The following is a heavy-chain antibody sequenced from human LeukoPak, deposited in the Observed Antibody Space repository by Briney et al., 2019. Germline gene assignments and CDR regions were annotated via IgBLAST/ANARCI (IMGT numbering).Heavy chain of an antibody. D-gene: IGHD2-8*01. CDR1: GFALGSHW. CDR3: ARNNAMDV. V-gene: IGHV3-7*03. J-gene: IGHJ6*02. Sequence: GGSLRLSCAASGFALGSHWMTWVRQVPGRGPEWVANVNRDGSETYYLDSVKGRFTISKDNAKNSLYLQMNSLRAEDTALYHCARNNAMDVWGQGTTVIVSS. CDR2: VNRDGSET.